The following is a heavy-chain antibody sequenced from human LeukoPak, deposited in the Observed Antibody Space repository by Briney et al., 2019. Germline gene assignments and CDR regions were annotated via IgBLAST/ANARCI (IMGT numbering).Heavy chain of an antibody. CDR1: GYTFTGYY. J-gene: IGHJ6*01. V-gene: IGHV1-2*02. CDR2: INPNSGGT. D-gene: IGHD3-3*01. Sequence: ASVNVSCKASGYTFTGYYMHWVRQAPGQGLEWMGWINPNSGGTNYAQKLQGRVTITSDTSISTAYMQLSRLRSDDTAVDYCAKGPPRGNQILGLVNYYYYYGMGLWGQGATVTVSS. CDR3: AKGPPRGNQILGLVNYYYYYGMGL.